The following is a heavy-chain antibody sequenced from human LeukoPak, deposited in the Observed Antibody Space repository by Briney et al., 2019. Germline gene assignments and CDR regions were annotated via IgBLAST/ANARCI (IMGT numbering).Heavy chain of an antibody. V-gene: IGHV3-30*02. Sequence: GGSLRLSCAASGFTFSNYGMHWVRQAPGKGLEWVAFIQYDGSNKYYADSVKGRFTISRDNSKNTLYLQMNSLRTEDTAVYYCAKDQNRYYDFWSGYRKDTWGQGTLVTVSS. CDR3: AKDQNRYYDFWSGYRKDT. J-gene: IGHJ5*02. CDR1: GFTFSNYG. CDR2: IQYDGSNK. D-gene: IGHD3-3*01.